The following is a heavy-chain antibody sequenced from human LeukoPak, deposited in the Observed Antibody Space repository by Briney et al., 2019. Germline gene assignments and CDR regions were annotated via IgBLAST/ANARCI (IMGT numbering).Heavy chain of an antibody. D-gene: IGHD3-16*01. Sequence: GGSLRLSCAASGFTFSRNVMHWVRQAPGKGLEWVATISYDGNNKFHSDSVKGRFTISRDNSRNTLYLQMNSLRGEDAAVYSCARGGILTGPYYYFYYMDVWGNGAAVTVSS. CDR3: ARGGILTGPYYYFYYMDV. V-gene: IGHV3-30*01. J-gene: IGHJ6*03. CDR1: GFTFSRNV. CDR2: ISYDGNNK.